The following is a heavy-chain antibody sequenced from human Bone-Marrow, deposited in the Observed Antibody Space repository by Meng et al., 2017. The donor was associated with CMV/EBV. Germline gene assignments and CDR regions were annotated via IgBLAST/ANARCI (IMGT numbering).Heavy chain of an antibody. J-gene: IGHJ5*02. CDR3: ARGLRKGPVAKYFDP. V-gene: IGHV4-39*07. Sequence: SETLSLTCTVSGGSISSSSYYWGWIRQPPGKGLEWIGSIYYSGSTYYNPSLKSRVTISVDTSKNQFSLKLRSVTAADTAVYYCARGLRKGPVAKYFDPWGQGTLVTVSS. CDR2: IYYSGST. CDR1: GGSISSSSYY. D-gene: IGHD1-14*01.